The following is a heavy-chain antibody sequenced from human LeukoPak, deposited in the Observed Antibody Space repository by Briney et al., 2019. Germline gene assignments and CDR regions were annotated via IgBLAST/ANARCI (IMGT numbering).Heavy chain of an antibody. CDR3: ARAPSGGPYFDY. V-gene: IGHV1-46*01. CDR1: GYTFTSYY. CDR2: ISPSGGST. D-gene: IGHD1-26*01. J-gene: IGHJ4*02. Sequence: GASVKVSCKASGYTFTSYYMHWVRQAPGQGLEWMGIISPSGGSTTYAQKFQGRVTMTTDTSTSTAYMELRSLRSDDTAVYYCARAPSGGPYFDYWGQGTLVTVSS.